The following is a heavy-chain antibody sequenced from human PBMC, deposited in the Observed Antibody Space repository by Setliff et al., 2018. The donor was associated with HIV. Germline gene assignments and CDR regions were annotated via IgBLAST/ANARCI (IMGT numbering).Heavy chain of an antibody. CDR2: INHSGST. V-gene: IGHV4-34*01. D-gene: IGHD2-2*01. CDR1: GGSFSSYY. J-gene: IGHJ6*02. CDR3: ARGRVVVDNYYYYGIDV. Sequence: SETLSLTCAVYGGSFSSYYWIWIRQPPGKGLEWIGEINHSGSTAYNPSLKSRVTISIDTSKNQFSLKLNSVTAADTAVYYCARGRVVVDNYYYYGIDVWGQGTTVTVS.